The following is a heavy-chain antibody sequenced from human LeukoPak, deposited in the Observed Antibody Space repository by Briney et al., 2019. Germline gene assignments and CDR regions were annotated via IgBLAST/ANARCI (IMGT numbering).Heavy chain of an antibody. D-gene: IGHD4-17*01. V-gene: IGHV3-30-3*01. CDR2: ISFDGNYK. J-gene: IGHJ4*02. CDR1: GFTFSAYT. CDR3: ARAGYGDYYFDY. Sequence: GGSLRLSCTTSGFTFSAYTMHWVRQTPGKGLEWVAVISFDGNYKYYSDSVKGRFTISRDSSKNTLYLQMNSLRAGDTAVYYCARAGYGDYYFDYWGQGTLVTVSS.